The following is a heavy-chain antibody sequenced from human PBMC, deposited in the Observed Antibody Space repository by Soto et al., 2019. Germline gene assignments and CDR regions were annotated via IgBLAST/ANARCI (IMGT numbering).Heavy chain of an antibody. V-gene: IGHV3-7*03. CDR3: ARVYGSGYYFRY. D-gene: IGHD3-22*01. CDR1: GFTFSSYW. J-gene: IGHJ4*02. Sequence: GGSLRLSCAASGFTFSSYWMSWVRQAPGKGLEWVANIKHDGSEKYHVYSVKGRFTISRDNAKNSLYLQMNRLRAEDTAVYYCARVYGSGYYFRYWGQGTMVTVSS. CDR2: IKHDGSEK.